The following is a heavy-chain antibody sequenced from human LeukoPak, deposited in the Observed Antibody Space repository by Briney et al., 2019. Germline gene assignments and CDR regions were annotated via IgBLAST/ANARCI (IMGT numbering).Heavy chain of an antibody. CDR2: IYTSGST. CDR1: GGSISSYY. CDR3: ARGRQRRGHYDSSGLSPFDY. Sequence: SETLSLTCTVSGGSISSYYWSWIRQPAGKGLEWIGRIYTSGSTNYNPSLKSRVTMSVDTSKNQFSLKLSSVTAADTAVYYCARGRQRRGHYDSSGLSPFDYWGQGTLVTVSS. D-gene: IGHD3-22*01. J-gene: IGHJ4*02. V-gene: IGHV4-4*07.